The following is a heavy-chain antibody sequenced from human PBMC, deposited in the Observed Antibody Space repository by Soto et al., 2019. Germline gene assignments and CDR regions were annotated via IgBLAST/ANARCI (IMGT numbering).Heavy chain of an antibody. D-gene: IGHD4-17*01. Sequence: GGSLRLSCAASGFTFSSYGMHWVRQAPGKGLEWVAVIWYDGSNKYYADSVKGRFTISRDNSKNTLYLQMNSLRAEDTAVYYCARDYGPTRVFDYWGQGTLVTVSS. V-gene: IGHV3-33*01. CDR1: GFTFSSYG. J-gene: IGHJ4*02. CDR3: ARDYGPTRVFDY. CDR2: IWYDGSNK.